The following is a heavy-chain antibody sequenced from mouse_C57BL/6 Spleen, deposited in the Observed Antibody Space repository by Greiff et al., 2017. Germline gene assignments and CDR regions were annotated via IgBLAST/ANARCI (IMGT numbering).Heavy chain of an antibody. Sequence: QVQLLQPGTELVKPGASVKLSCKASGYTFTSYWMHWVKQRPGQGLEWIGNINPSNGGTNYNEKFKSKATLTVDKSSSTAYMQLSSLTSEDTAIYYCASNYYGSRVYYFDYWGKGTTLTVSS. CDR3: ASNYYGSRVYYFDY. CDR1: GYTFTSYW. V-gene: IGHV1-53*01. CDR2: INPSNGGT. D-gene: IGHD1-1*01. J-gene: IGHJ2*01.